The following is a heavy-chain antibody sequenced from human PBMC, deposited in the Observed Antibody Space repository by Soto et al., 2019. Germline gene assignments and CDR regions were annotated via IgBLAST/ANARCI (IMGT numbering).Heavy chain of an antibody. V-gene: IGHV3-30*18. D-gene: IGHD3-22*01. CDR2: ISNDGRTT. CDR1: GFTFSTYG. CDR3: VKDHHSSGYGTFFEP. Sequence: QVQLVESGGGVVQPGGSLRVSCGASGFTFSTYGMHWVRQAPGKGLQWVAVISNDGRTTYYDDSVKGRSTISRDNSKNTLHLQMDSPGPEVSAVYYCVKDHHSSGYGTFFEPWGQGALVIVSS. J-gene: IGHJ4*02.